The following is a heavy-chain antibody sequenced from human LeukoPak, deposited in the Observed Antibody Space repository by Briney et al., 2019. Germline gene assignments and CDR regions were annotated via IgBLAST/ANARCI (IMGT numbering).Heavy chain of an antibody. V-gene: IGHV3-21*01. Sequence: GGSLRLSCAASGFTFSSYSMNWVRQAPGKGLEWVSSISSSSSYIYYADSVKGRFTISRDNAKNSLYLQMNSLRAEDTAVYYCXREKGGYCSGGSCYGRYYYYYMDVWGKGTTVTVSS. CDR1: GFTFSSYS. CDR3: XREKGGYCSGGSCYGRYYYYYMDV. D-gene: IGHD2-15*01. CDR2: ISSSSSYI. J-gene: IGHJ6*03.